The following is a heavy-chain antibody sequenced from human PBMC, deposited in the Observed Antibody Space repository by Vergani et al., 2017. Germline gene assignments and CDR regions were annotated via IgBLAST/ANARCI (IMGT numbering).Heavy chain of an antibody. J-gene: IGHJ6*02. D-gene: IGHD3-22*01. CDR3: ARGYDSSGYYFVPYYGMDV. CDR1: GGSISSGSYY. V-gene: IGHV4-61*02. CDR2: IYTSGST. Sequence: QVQLQESGPGLVKPSQTLSLTCTVSGGSISSGSYYWSWIRQPAGKGLEWIGRIYTSGSTNYNPSLKSRVTMSVDTSKNQFSLKLSSVTAADTAVYYCARGYDSSGYYFVPYYGMDVWGQGP.